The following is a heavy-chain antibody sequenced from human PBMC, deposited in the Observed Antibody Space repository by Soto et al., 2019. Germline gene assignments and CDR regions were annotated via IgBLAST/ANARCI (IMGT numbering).Heavy chain of an antibody. CDR3: ARGIATRPVFAFDV. J-gene: IGHJ3*01. CDR1: GFSLTTSGVG. CDR2: IYWSGDE. D-gene: IGHD6-6*01. V-gene: IGHV2-5*01. Sequence: SGPTLVNLTQTLTLTCSFSGFSLTTSGVGVGRIRQPPGKALEWLAHIYWSGDEHYRPSLKSRLSITKDASKNQVVLTMTNMDPVDTATYYCARGIATRPVFAFDVWGQGTMVTVS.